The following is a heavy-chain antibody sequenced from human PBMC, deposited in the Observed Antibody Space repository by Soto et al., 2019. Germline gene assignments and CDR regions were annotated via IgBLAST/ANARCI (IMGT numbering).Heavy chain of an antibody. CDR1: GGSISSYY. Sequence: SETLSLTCTVSGGSISSYYWSWIRQPPGKGLEWIGYIYYSGSTNYNPSLKSRVTISVDTSKNQFSLKLSSVTAADTAVYYCARGGDFWSGRPYYFDYWGQGTLVTVSS. V-gene: IGHV4-59*01. J-gene: IGHJ4*02. CDR2: IYYSGST. D-gene: IGHD3-3*01. CDR3: ARGGDFWSGRPYYFDY.